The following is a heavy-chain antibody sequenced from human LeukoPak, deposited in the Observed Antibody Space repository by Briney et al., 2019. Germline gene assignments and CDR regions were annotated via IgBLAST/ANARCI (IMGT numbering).Heavy chain of an antibody. Sequence: GGSLRLSCAASGLTFSTYWMSWVRQAPGKGLEWVANIKQDGSEKHYVDFVKGRFTISRDNAKNSLYLQMNSLRAEDMAVYYCASGQQLGYWGQGTLVTVSS. D-gene: IGHD6-13*01. CDR2: IKQDGSEK. CDR1: GLTFSTYW. CDR3: ASGQQLGY. V-gene: IGHV3-7*03. J-gene: IGHJ4*02.